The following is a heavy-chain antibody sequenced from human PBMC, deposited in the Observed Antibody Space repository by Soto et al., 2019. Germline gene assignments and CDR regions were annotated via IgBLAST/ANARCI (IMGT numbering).Heavy chain of an antibody. Sequence: ASMKVCCKSSCYTFTSYGISLLRHAPGQWLECMLWIIAYNDNTNYAQKLQGRVTMTTDTSTSTAYMELRHLRSVDTAVYYCAREETVVVVAALYNWFDPWGQGTLVTVSS. CDR1: CYTFTSYG. J-gene: IGHJ5*02. V-gene: IGHV1-18*01. D-gene: IGHD2-15*01. CDR3: AREETVVVVAALYNWFDP. CDR2: IIAYNDNT.